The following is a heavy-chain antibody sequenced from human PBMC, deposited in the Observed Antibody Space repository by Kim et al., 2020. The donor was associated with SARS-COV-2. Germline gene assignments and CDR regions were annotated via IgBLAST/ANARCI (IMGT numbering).Heavy chain of an antibody. J-gene: IGHJ4*02. CDR3: ARRDEGLCGTDY. CDR2: IDPSESYI. D-gene: IGHD1-1*01. Sequence: GESLKISCKGSGYSFTSYYISWVRQMPGKGLEWMGKIDPSESYIVYSPSLEGHITISADKSISTAYLQWSSLTASDTAMYYCARRDEGLCGTDYWGQGTLVTVSS. CDR1: GYSFTSYY. V-gene: IGHV5-10-1*01.